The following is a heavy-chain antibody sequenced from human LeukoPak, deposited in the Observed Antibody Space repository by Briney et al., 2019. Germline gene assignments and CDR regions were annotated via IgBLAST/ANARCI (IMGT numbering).Heavy chain of an antibody. CDR3: ARDTGVRLFDY. V-gene: IGHV3-23*01. CDR2: INGNGRST. CDR1: GLTFSSNA. D-gene: IGHD7-27*01. Sequence: AGGSLRLSCAASGLTFSSNAMSWVRQAAGKGLDWVSSINGNGRSTYYADSVKGRFTISRDNAKNTLYLQMNSLRAEDTAVYYCARDTGVRLFDYWGQGTLVTVSS. J-gene: IGHJ4*02.